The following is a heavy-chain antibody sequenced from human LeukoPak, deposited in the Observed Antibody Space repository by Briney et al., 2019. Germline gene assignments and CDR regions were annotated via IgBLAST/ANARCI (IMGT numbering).Heavy chain of an antibody. CDR3: ATGPQLLRRSGGSRFDY. CDR2: FDPEDGET. J-gene: IGHJ4*02. V-gene: IGHV1-24*01. Sequence: ASVKVSCKVSGYTLTELSMHWVRQAPGKGLEWMGGFDPEDGETIYAQKFQGRVTMTEDTSTDTAYMELSSLRSEDTAVYYCATGPQLLRRSGGSRFDYWGQGTLVTVSS. CDR1: GYTLTELS. D-gene: IGHD1-1*01.